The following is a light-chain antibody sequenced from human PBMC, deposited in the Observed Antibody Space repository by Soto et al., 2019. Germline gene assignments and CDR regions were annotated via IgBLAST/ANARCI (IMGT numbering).Light chain of an antibody. V-gene: IGLV2-14*01. CDR3: SSYTSSSTQV. CDR1: SSDVGGYNY. CDR2: DVS. J-gene: IGLJ1*01. Sequence: QSALTQPASLSGSPVQSITISCTGTSSDVGGYNYVSWYQQHPGKAPKLMIYDVSNRPSGVSNRFSGSKSGNTASLTISVLQAEDEADYYCSSYTSSSTQVFGTGTKLTVL.